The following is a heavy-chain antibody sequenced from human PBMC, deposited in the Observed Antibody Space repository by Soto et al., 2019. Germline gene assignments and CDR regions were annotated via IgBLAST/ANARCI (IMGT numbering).Heavy chain of an antibody. D-gene: IGHD4-17*01. J-gene: IGHJ4*02. CDR3: ARHGDHYGDYGPHFDY. Sequence: SETLSLTCTVSGGSISSYYWSWIRQPPGKGLEWIGYIYYSGSTNYNPSLKSRVTISVDTSKNQFSLKLSSVTAADTAVYYCARHGDHYGDYGPHFDYWGQGTLVTVSS. V-gene: IGHV4-59*08. CDR1: GGSISSYY. CDR2: IYYSGST.